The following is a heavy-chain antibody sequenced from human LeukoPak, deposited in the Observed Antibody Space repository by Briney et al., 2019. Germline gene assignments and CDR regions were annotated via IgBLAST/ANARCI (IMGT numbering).Heavy chain of an antibody. D-gene: IGHD5-24*01. CDR3: AKSGYNRFDY. CDR2: ISYDGSEI. V-gene: IGHV3-30*18. J-gene: IGHJ4*02. CDR1: GFTFESYG. Sequence: PGRSLRLSCAASGFTFESYGMHWIRQAPGKGLEWVAFISYDGSEIHYADSVKGRFTISRDNSKNTLYLQMNSLRAEDTAVYYCAKSGYNRFDYWGQGTLVTVSS.